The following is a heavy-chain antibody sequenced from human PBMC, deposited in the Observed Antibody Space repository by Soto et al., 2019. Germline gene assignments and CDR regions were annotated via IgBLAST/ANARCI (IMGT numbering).Heavy chain of an antibody. Sequence: PSETLSLTCTVSGGSISSYYWSWIRQPPGKGLEWIGYIYYSGSTNYNPSLKSRVTISVDTSKNQFSLKLSSVTAADTAVYYCARDQYGAEDGPYYYYYGMDVWGQGTTVTVSS. D-gene: IGHD6-13*01. V-gene: IGHV4-59*01. CDR1: GGSISSYY. J-gene: IGHJ6*02. CDR3: ARDQYGAEDGPYYYYYGMDV. CDR2: IYYSGST.